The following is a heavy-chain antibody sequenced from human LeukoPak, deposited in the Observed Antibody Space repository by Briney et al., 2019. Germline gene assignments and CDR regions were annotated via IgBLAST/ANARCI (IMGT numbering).Heavy chain of an antibody. Sequence: GGSLRLSCAASGFTFSSYWMSWVRQAPGKGLEGVANIKQDGSEKYYVDSVKGRFTISRDNAKNSLYLQMNSLSTQDTAVYYFAGDGIVVLVCATGCNGSGLWGQGTLVTVSS. V-gene: IGHV3-7*01. D-gene: IGHD2-15*01. CDR3: AGDGIVVLVCATGCNGSGL. CDR2: IKQDGSEK. CDR1: GFTFSSYW. J-gene: IGHJ4*02.